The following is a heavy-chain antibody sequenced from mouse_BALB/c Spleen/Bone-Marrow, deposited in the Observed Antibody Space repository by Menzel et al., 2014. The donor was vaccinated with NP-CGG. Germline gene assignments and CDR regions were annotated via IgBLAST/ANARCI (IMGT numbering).Heavy chain of an antibody. CDR3: ARLNYYGNLFV. CDR1: GFDFSSYW. CDR2: INPDSSTI. J-gene: IGHJ1*01. V-gene: IGHV4-1*02. D-gene: IGHD1-1*01. Sequence: EVKLMESGGGLVHPGGSLKLSCAASGFDFSSYWMSWVRQAPGKGLEWIGEINPDSSTINHTPSLKDKFIISRDNAKNTLYLQMSKVRSEDTALYYCARLNYYGNLFVWGAGTTVTVSS.